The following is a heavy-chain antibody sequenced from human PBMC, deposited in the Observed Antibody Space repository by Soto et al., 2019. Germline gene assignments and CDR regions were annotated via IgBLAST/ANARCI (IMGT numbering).Heavy chain of an antibody. CDR2: FDPEDGET. J-gene: IGHJ4*02. D-gene: IGHD2-15*01. V-gene: IGHV1-24*01. Sequence: GASVTVSCKVSGCTLTDLSMHWVRQAPGKGLEWMGSFDPEDGETIYAQKFQGRVTMTEDTSTDTAYMELSSLRSEDTAVYYCATAYCSGGGCYPADYWGQGTLVTVSS. CDR3: ATAYCSGGGCYPADY. CDR1: GCTLTDLS.